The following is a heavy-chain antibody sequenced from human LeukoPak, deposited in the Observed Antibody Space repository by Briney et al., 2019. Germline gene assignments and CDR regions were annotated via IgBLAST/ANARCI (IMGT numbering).Heavy chain of an antibody. Sequence: SETLSLTCTVSGGSISSYYWSWIRQPAGKGLEWIGRIYTSGSTNYNPSLKSRVTISVDTSKNQFSLKLSSVTAADTAVYYCARDGGSSWSYYYYMDVWGKGTTVTISS. D-gene: IGHD6-13*01. V-gene: IGHV4-4*07. CDR3: ARDGGSSWSYYYYMDV. CDR1: GGSISSYY. CDR2: IYTSGST. J-gene: IGHJ6*03.